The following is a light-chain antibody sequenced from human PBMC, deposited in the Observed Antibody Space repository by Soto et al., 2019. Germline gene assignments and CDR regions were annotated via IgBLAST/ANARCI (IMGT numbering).Light chain of an antibody. J-gene: IGKJ5*01. CDR2: DAS. Sequence: EIVLPQSPGVLSLSLGERSTLSCRASQSVKSSYLAWYQQKPGQAPRLLIYDASNRATGIPARFSGSGSATDFTLTISSLEPEDFAVYYCQQRSSWITFGQGTRLEIK. CDR3: QQRSSWIT. V-gene: IGKV3-11*01. CDR1: QSVKSSY.